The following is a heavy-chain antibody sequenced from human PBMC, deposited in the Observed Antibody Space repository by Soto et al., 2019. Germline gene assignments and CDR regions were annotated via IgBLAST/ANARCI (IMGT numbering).Heavy chain of an antibody. D-gene: IGHD3-3*01. J-gene: IGHJ6*02. Sequence: LRLSFAASGFTFSSYAMSWVRQAPGKGLEWVSAISGSGGSTYYADSVKGRFTISRDNSKNTLYLQMNSLRAEDTAVYYCAKDSAIFGVVIIHYYGMDVWGQGTTVTVSS. CDR1: GFTFSSYA. CDR2: ISGSGGST. CDR3: AKDSAIFGVVIIHYYGMDV. V-gene: IGHV3-23*01.